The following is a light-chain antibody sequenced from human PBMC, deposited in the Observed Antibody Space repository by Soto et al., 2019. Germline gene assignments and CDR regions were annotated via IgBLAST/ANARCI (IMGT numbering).Light chain of an antibody. Sequence: QSVLTQPPSASGSPGQSVAISCTGTSSDVGGYNYVSWYQQHPGKAPKLMIYEVSKRPSGISNRFSGSKPGYTASLTISGLQAEDEADYYCCSYAGSSTGVFGGGTKLTVL. CDR2: EVS. V-gene: IGLV2-23*02. CDR3: CSYAGSSTGV. CDR1: SSDVGGYNY. J-gene: IGLJ3*02.